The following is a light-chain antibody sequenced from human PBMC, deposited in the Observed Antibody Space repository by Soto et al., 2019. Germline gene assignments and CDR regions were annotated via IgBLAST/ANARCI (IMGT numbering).Light chain of an antibody. CDR3: SSYTSSSTLYV. Sequence: SVLTQPVSVSGSPGQSITISCTGTSSDVGGYNYVSWYQQHPGKAPKLMIYDVSNRPSGVSNRFSGSKSGNTASLTISGLQAEDEADYYCSSYTSSSTLYVFGTGTKVTV. CDR1: SSDVGGYNY. V-gene: IGLV2-14*01. J-gene: IGLJ1*01. CDR2: DVS.